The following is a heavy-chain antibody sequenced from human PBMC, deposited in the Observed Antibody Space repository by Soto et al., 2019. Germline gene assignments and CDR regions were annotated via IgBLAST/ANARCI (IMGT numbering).Heavy chain of an antibody. V-gene: IGHV1-46*03. CDR3: ARDIYYDFWSGYYTGSSLGYYYYMDG. CDR2: INPSGGST. CDR1: GYTFTSYY. J-gene: IGHJ6*03. Sequence: GASVKVSCKASGYTFTSYYMHWVRQVPGQGLEWMGIINPSGGSTSYAQKFQGRVTMTRDTSTSTVYMELSSLRSEDTAVYYCARDIYYDFWSGYYTGSSLGYYYYMDGWGKGTTVTVSS. D-gene: IGHD3-3*01.